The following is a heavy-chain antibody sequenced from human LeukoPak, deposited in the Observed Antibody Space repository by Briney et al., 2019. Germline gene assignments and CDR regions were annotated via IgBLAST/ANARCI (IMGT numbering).Heavy chain of an antibody. CDR1: GGSISSGDYY. CDR3: ARGGGDRPFDY. V-gene: IGHV4-30-4*08. CDR2: INHSGST. D-gene: IGHD2-21*02. J-gene: IGHJ4*02. Sequence: SQTLSLTCTVSGGSISSGDYYWSWIRQPPGKGLEWIGEINHSGSTNYNPSLKSRVTISVDTSKNQFSLKLSSVTAADTAVYYCARGGGDRPFDYWGQGTLVTVSS.